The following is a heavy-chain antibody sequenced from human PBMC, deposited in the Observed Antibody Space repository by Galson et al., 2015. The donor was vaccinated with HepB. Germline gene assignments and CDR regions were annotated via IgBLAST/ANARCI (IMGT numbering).Heavy chain of an antibody. J-gene: IGHJ5*02. CDR2: ISGSGGST. D-gene: IGHD2-2*02. Sequence: SLRLSCAASGFTFSSYAMSWVRQAPGKGLEWVSAISGSGGSTYYADSVKGRFTISRDNSKNTLYLQMNSLRAEDTAVYYCAKEDCSSTSCYTGDWFDPRGQGTLVTVSS. V-gene: IGHV3-23*01. CDR3: AKEDCSSTSCYTGDWFDP. CDR1: GFTFSSYA.